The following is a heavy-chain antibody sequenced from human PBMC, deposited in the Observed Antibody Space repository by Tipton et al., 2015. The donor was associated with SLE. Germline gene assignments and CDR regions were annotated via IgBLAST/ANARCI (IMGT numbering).Heavy chain of an antibody. CDR3: AREEWELLPSSYYYGMDV. J-gene: IGHJ6*02. V-gene: IGHV3-7*01. D-gene: IGHD1-26*01. CDR1: GFTFSSYW. Sequence: SLRLSCAASGFTFSSYWMSWVRQAPGKGLEWVANIKQDGSEKYYVDSVKGRFTISRDNAKNSLYLQMNSLRAEDTAVYYCAREEWELLPSSYYYGMDVWGQGTTVTVSS. CDR2: IKQDGSEK.